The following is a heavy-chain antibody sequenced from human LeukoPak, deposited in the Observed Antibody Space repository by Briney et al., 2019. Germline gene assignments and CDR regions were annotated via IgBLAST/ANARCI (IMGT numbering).Heavy chain of an antibody. D-gene: IGHD2-2*01. Sequence: SVKVSCKASGYTFTSYGISWVRQAPGQGLEWMGGIIPIFGTANYAQKFQGRVTITTDESTSTAYMELSSLRSEDTAVYYCAREYCSSTSCYSDAFDIWGQGTMVTVSS. J-gene: IGHJ3*02. V-gene: IGHV1-69*05. CDR1: GYTFTSYG. CDR2: IIPIFGTA. CDR3: AREYCSSTSCYSDAFDI.